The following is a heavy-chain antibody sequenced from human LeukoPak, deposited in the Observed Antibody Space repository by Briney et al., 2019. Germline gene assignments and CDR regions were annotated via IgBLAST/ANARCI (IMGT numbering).Heavy chain of an antibody. V-gene: IGHV4-59*13. D-gene: IGHD5-24*01. J-gene: IGHJ6*03. Sequence: SETLSLTCTVSGGSISNYYWSWIRQPPGKGLEWIGCIYDSGSINYNPSFESRVTISVDTSKNQFSLRLRYVTAADTAVYYCAREMATGGYYYYMDVWGKGTTVTVFS. CDR3: AREMATGGYYYYMDV. CDR1: GGSISNYY. CDR2: IYDSGSI.